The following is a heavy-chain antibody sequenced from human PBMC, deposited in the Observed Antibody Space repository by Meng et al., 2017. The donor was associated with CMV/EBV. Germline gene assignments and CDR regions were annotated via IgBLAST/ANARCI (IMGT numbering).Heavy chain of an antibody. CDR2: IYSGGST. Sequence: EVQLGGSGGGLVQPGGSRRLSCAASGFTVSSNYMSWVRQAPGKGLEWVSVIYSGGSTYYADSVKDRFTISRDNSKNTLYLQMNSLRAEDTAVYYCARDHSGPLSHWGQGTLVTVSS. CDR1: GFTVSSNY. D-gene: IGHD1-1*01. CDR3: ARDHSGPLSH. J-gene: IGHJ4*02. V-gene: IGHV3-66*01.